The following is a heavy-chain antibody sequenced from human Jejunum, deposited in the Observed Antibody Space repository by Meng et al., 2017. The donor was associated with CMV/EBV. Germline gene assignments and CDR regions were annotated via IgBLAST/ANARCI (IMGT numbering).Heavy chain of an antibody. CDR3: AREDSLDAFDI. CDR1: GFTFSTYE. J-gene: IGHJ3*02. V-gene: IGHV3-48*03. CDR2: ISSSGSSI. Sequence: AASGFTFSTYEMNWVRQAPGKGLEWVSYISSSGSSIYYADSVKGRFTISRDNAKNSLYLQMNSLRAEDTAVYYCAREDSLDAFDIWGQGTMVTVSS.